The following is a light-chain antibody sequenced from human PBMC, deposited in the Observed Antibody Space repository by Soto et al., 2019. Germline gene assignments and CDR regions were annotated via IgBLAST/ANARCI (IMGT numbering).Light chain of an antibody. Sequence: EIMXTQSPXTXSVSPGERATLSCRASQSVSNNLAWYQQKPGQAPRLLIYYASTRATGIPARFSGSGSGTEFTLTISSLQSEDFALYYCQQYNNWPPITFGQGTRLEIK. CDR3: QQYNNWPPIT. V-gene: IGKV3-15*01. J-gene: IGKJ5*01. CDR2: YAS. CDR1: QSVSNN.